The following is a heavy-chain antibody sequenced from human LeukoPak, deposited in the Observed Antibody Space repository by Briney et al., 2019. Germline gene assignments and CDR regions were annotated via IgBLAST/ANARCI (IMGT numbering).Heavy chain of an antibody. Sequence: GGSLRLSCAASGFTFSNYAMHWVRQAPGKGLEWVAVISYDGSNKYYADSVKGRFTISRDNSKNTLYLQMNSLRAEDTAGYYCARDRYSNSFYYYYAMDVWGQGTTVTVSS. CDR2: ISYDGSNK. J-gene: IGHJ6*02. D-gene: IGHD4-11*01. CDR1: GFTFSNYA. V-gene: IGHV3-30-3*01. CDR3: ARDRYSNSFYYYYAMDV.